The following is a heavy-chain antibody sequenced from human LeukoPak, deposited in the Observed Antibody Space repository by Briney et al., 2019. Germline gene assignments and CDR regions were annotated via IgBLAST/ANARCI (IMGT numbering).Heavy chain of an antibody. J-gene: IGHJ4*02. V-gene: IGHV1-2*02. CDR2: IIPNSGAT. CDR1: GYTFTGYY. CDR3: ARASYGIPLDY. Sequence: ASVKVSCKASGYTFTGYYIHWVRQAPGQGLEWMGWIIPNSGATNYLQKFQGRVTMTRDTSISTAYMELSSLRSDDSAFYYCARASYGIPLDYWGQGTLVTVSS. D-gene: IGHD2/OR15-2a*01.